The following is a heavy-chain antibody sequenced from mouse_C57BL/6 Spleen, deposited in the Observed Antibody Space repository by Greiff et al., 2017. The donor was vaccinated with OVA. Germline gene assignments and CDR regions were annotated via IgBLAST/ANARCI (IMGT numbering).Heavy chain of an antibody. CDR2: ISNLAYSI. CDR1: GFTFSDYG. V-gene: IGHV5-15*01. CDR3: ARHGGNYDYAMDY. D-gene: IGHD2-1*01. Sequence: EVKLMESGGGLVQPGGSLKLSCAASGFTFSDYGMAWVRQAPRKGPEWVAFISNLAYSIYYADTVTGRFTISRENAKNTLYLEMSSLRSEDTAMYYCARHGGNYDYAMDYWGQGTSVTVSS. J-gene: IGHJ4*01.